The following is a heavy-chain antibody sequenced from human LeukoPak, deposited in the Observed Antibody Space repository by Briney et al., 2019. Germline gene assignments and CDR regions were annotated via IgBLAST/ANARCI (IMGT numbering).Heavy chain of an antibody. V-gene: IGHV4-31*02. J-gene: IGHJ4*02. CDR2: IYYSGST. Sequence: IGYIYYSGSTYYNPSLKSRVTISVDTSKNQFSLKLSSVTAADTAVYYCARDAGYSSSWYLDYWGQGTLVTVSS. CDR3: ARDAGYSSSWYLDY. D-gene: IGHD6-13*01.